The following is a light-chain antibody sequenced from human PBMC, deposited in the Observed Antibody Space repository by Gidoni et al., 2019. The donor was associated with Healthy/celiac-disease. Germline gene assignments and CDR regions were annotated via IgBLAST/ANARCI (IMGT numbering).Light chain of an antibody. J-gene: IGKJ4*01. CDR2: AAS. CDR1: QGISSY. V-gene: IGKV1-9*01. CDR3: QQLNSYPLT. Sequence: DIQVTQSPSFLSAPVGDRVTITCRASQGISSYLAWYQQKPGKAPKLLIYAASTLQSGVPSRFSGSGSGTEFTLTISSLQPEDFATYYYQQLNSYPLTFGGGTKVEIK.